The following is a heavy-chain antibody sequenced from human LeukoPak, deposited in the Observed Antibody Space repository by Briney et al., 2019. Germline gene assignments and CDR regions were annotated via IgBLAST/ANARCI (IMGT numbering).Heavy chain of an antibody. CDR2: IIPIFGTA. CDR3: ARAAVGATRGVCYFDY. V-gene: IGHV1-69*01. D-gene: IGHD1-26*01. CDR1: GGTFSSYA. J-gene: IGHJ4*02. Sequence: GSSVKVSCKASGGTFSSYAISWVRQAPGQGLEWMGGIIPIFGTANYAQKFQGRVTITADESTSTAYMELSSLRSEDTAVYYCARAAVGATRGVCYFDYWGQGTLVTVSS.